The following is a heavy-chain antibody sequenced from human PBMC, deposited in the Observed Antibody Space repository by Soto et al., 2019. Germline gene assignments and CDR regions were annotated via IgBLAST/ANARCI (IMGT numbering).Heavy chain of an antibody. Sequence: SQAVSRTCAISGASFSRNSGACNCIRQSPSGGLQWLGRTYYRSKWYSEYAPSVKSRITINPDTAKNQFALQLKSVTPDDSGVYCARGNWNDEGYYYGMDVWGQRITVTVSS. J-gene: IGHJ6*02. V-gene: IGHV6-1*01. CDR1: GASFSRNSGA. CDR2: TYYRSKWYS. CDR3: ARGNWNDEGYYYGMDV. D-gene: IGHD1-1*01.